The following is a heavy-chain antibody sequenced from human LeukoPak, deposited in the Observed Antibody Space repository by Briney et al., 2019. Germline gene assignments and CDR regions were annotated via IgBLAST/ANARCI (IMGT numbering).Heavy chain of an antibody. Sequence: SETLSLTCAVYGGSFSGYYWSWIRQSPGKGLEWIGEINHSGSTNYNPSLKSRVTISVDTSKNQFSLKLSSVTAADTAVYYCARGLGGSWYYYYYMDVWGKGTTVTVSS. V-gene: IGHV4-34*01. CDR1: GGSFSGYY. CDR3: ARGLGGSWYYYYYMDV. D-gene: IGHD6-13*01. CDR2: INHSGST. J-gene: IGHJ6*03.